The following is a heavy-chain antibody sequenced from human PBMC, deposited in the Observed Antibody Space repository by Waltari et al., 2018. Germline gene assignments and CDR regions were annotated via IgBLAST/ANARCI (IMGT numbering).Heavy chain of an antibody. CDR2: ISSSSSYI. CDR1: AFPSVSYS. J-gene: IGHJ4*02. CDR3: ARDGENNWNPDY. Sequence: EVQLVESGGGLVKPGGSRSPSCPAFAFPSVSYSLNWAGQDPGKGLGWVSSISSSSSYIYYADSVKGRFTISRDNAKNSLYLQMNSLRAEDTAVYYCARDGENNWNPDYWGQGTLVTVSS. V-gene: IGHV3-21*01. D-gene: IGHD1-20*01.